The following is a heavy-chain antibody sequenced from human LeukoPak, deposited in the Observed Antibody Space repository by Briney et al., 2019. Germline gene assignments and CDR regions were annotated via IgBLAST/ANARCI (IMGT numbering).Heavy chain of an antibody. CDR3: ARAPSCSGICPSLGYYYHLDV. CDR1: GYTLTELS. CDR2: FDPEDGET. Sequence: GASVKVSCKVSGYTLTELSMHWVRQAPGKGLEWMGGFDPEDGETIYAQKFQGRVTMTEDTSTDTAYMELSSLRSEDTAVYYCARAPSCSGICPSLGYYYHLDVWGKGTTVTVSS. D-gene: IGHD2-15*01. V-gene: IGHV1-24*01. J-gene: IGHJ6*03.